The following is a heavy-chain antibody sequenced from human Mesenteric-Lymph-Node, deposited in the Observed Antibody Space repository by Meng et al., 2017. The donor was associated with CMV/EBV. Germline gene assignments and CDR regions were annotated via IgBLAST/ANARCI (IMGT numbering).Heavy chain of an antibody. Sequence: SETLSLTCTVSGGSISSYYWTWIRQPPGKGLEWIGYISYSGSTNYNPSLQSRVTISADTSNNQVSLKLSSVTAADTAVYYCARNSAVVPAASYYYGMDVWGQGTTVTVSS. J-gene: IGHJ6*02. CDR3: ARNSAVVPAASYYYGMDV. D-gene: IGHD2-2*01. CDR2: ISYSGST. CDR1: GGSISSYY. V-gene: IGHV4-59*01.